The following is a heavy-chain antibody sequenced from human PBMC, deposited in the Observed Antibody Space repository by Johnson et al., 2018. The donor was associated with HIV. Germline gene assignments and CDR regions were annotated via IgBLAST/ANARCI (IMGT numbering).Heavy chain of an antibody. J-gene: IGHJ3*02. V-gene: IGHV3-30*02. D-gene: IGHD3-22*01. Sequence: QVQLVESGGGVVQPGGSLRLSCAASGFTFSSYGMHWVRQAPGKGLEWVAFIRYDGSNKYYADSVKGRFTISRDNSKNTLYLQMNSLRAEDAAVYYCARDRFGYYDSSGSYAFDIWGKGTMVTVSS. CDR3: ARDRFGYYDSSGSYAFDI. CDR2: IRYDGSNK. CDR1: GFTFSSYG.